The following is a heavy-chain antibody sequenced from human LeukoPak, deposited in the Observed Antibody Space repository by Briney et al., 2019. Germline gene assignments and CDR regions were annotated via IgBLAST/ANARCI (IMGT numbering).Heavy chain of an antibody. CDR2: IFYSGST. V-gene: IGHV4-59*01. Sequence: SETLSLTCSVSGDSTGSYYWTWIRQSPGKGLEWIGYIFYSGSTNYSPSLKSRVTISVDTSNNQFSLQLRSVTAADTAIYYCARGRARDGSYPWLDSWGQGTLVTVSS. J-gene: IGHJ5*01. D-gene: IGHD3-16*02. CDR1: GDSTGSYY. CDR3: ARGRARDGSYPWLDS.